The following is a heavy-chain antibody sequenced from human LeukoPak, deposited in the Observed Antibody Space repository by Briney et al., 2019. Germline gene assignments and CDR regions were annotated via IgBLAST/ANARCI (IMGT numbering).Heavy chain of an antibody. Sequence: PGRSLRLSCAASGFTFSSYAMHWVRQAPGKGLEWVAVISYDGSNKYYADSVKGRFTISRDNSKNTLYLQMNSLRAEDTAVYYCAREVQDAFDIWGQGTMVIVSS. CDR2: ISYDGSNK. CDR1: GFTFSSYA. CDR3: AREVQDAFDI. V-gene: IGHV3-30-3*01. J-gene: IGHJ3*02.